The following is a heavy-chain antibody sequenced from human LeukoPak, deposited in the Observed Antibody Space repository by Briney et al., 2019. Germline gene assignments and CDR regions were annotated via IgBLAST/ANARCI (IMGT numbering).Heavy chain of an antibody. Sequence: KPSETLSLTCAVSGYSISSGYYWGWIRQPPGKGLEWIGSIYHSGSTYYNPSLKSRVTISVDTSKNQFSLKLSSVTAADTAVYYCARLRSYTYASRPFDYWGQGTLVTVSS. V-gene: IGHV4-38-2*01. CDR1: GYSISSGYY. CDR3: ARLRSYTYASRPFDY. CDR2: IYHSGST. D-gene: IGHD5-18*01. J-gene: IGHJ4*02.